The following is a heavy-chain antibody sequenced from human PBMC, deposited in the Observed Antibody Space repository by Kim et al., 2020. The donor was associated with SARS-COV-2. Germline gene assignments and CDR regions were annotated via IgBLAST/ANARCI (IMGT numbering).Heavy chain of an antibody. J-gene: IGHJ6*02. Sequence: SETLSLTCAVYGGSFSGYYWSWIRQPPGKGLEWIGEINHSGSTNYNPSLKSRVTISVDTSKNQFSLKLSSVTAADTAVYYCARGCIRFRELSWSYYYGMDVWGQGTTVTVSS. D-gene: IGHD3-10*01. V-gene: IGHV4-34*01. CDR3: ARGCIRFRELSWSYYYGMDV. CDR2: INHSGST. CDR1: GGSFSGYY.